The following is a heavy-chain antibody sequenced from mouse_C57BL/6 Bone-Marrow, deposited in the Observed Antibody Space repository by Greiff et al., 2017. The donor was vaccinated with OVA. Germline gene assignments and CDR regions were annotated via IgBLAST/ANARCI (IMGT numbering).Heavy chain of an antibody. CDR3: ARETGNNYFDY. D-gene: IGHD4-1*01. J-gene: IGHJ2*01. Sequence: EVHLVESGGGLVKPGGSLKLSCAASGFTFSSYAMSWVRQTPEKRLEWVATISDGGSYTYYPDTVKGRFTISRDNAKNNLYLQMSHLKSEDTAMYDYARETGNNYFDYWGQGTTLTVSS. CDR2: ISDGGSYT. V-gene: IGHV5-4*01. CDR1: GFTFSSYA.